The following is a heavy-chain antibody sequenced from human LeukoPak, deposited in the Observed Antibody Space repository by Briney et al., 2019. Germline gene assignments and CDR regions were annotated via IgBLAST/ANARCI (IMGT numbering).Heavy chain of an antibody. CDR2: INHSGST. V-gene: IGHV4-34*01. CDR3: ARGAGTSPFDY. Sequence: PSETLSLTCAVYGGSFSGYYWSWIRQPPGKGLEWIGEINHSGSTNYNPSLKSRVTISVDTSKNQFSLKLSSVTAADTAAYYCARGAGTSPFDYWGQGTLVTVSS. J-gene: IGHJ4*02. D-gene: IGHD6-13*01. CDR1: GGSFSGYY.